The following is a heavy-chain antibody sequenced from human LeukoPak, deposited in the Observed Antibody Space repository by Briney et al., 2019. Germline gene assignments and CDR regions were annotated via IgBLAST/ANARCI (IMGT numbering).Heavy chain of an antibody. J-gene: IGHJ3*02. Sequence: SETLSLTCGVYGGSFSGYYWSWIRQPPGKGLEWIGEIDHSGSTNYNPSLKSRVTISVDTSKNQFSLKLSSVTAADTAVYYCARGRLWVMGAFDIWGQGTMVTVSS. CDR1: GGSFSGYY. D-gene: IGHD3-16*01. CDR3: ARGRLWVMGAFDI. CDR2: IDHSGST. V-gene: IGHV4-34*01.